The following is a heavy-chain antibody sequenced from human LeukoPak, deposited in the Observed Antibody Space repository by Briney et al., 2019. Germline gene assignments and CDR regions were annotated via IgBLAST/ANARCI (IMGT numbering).Heavy chain of an antibody. Sequence: ASGKVSCKAAGYTFTSYDMHWMRQAPGQGLEWKGIINPSGGSTSYGQKFQGRATMTRDMSTRTVYMELSSLRSEDTAVYYCARDHTRSGWYGVEDEKDYWGQGTLVTVSS. CDR2: INPSGGST. D-gene: IGHD6-19*01. CDR1: GYTFTSYD. J-gene: IGHJ4*02. V-gene: IGHV1-46*01. CDR3: ARDHTRSGWYGVEDEKDY.